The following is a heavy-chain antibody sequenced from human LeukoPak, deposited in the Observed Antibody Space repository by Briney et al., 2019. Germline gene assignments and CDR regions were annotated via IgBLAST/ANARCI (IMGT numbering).Heavy chain of an antibody. CDR3: ARLAQDDGGYESPYDAFDI. D-gene: IGHD3-22*01. J-gene: IGHJ3*02. V-gene: IGHV3-48*04. CDR2: ISSSSSTI. Sequence: PGGSLRLSCAASGFTFSSYSMNWVRQAPGKGLEWVSYISSSSSTIYYADSVKGRFTISRDNAKNSLYLQMSSLRAEDTAVYYCARLAQDDGGYESPYDAFDIWGQGTMVTVSS. CDR1: GFTFSSYS.